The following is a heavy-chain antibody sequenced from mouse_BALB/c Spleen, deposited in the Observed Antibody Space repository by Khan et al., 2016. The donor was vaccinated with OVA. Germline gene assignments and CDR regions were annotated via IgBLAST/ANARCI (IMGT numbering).Heavy chain of an antibody. CDR3: TSHLTGSFAY. V-gene: IGHV5-6*01. Sequence: EVELVESGGDLVKLGGSLKLSCAASGFTFSNYGMSWVRQTPDKRLEWVATISSDGSYTYYPDSVKGRFTISRNNAKNTLYLQMTSLRSEDTAMFYCTSHLTGSFAYWGQGTLVTVSA. CDR2: ISSDGSYT. D-gene: IGHD4-1*01. CDR1: GFTFSNYG. J-gene: IGHJ3*01.